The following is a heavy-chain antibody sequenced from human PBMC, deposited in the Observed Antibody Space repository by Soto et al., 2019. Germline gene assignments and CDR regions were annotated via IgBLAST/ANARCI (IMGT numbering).Heavy chain of an antibody. Sequence: SETLSLTCTVSGGSISSYYWSWIRQPPGKGLEWIGYIYYSGSTNYNPSLKSRVTISVDTSKNQFSLKLSSVTAANTAVYYCARRADHTIFGVESLADYYYYMDVWGKGTTVTVSS. V-gene: IGHV4-59*08. J-gene: IGHJ6*03. CDR1: GGSISSYY. CDR2: IYYSGST. D-gene: IGHD3-3*01. CDR3: ARRADHTIFGVESLADYYYYMDV.